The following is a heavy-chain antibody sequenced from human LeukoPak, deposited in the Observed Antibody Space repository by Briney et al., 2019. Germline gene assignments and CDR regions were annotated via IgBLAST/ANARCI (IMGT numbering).Heavy chain of an antibody. CDR1: AFTFSSYE. Sequence: GGSLRLSCAASAFTFSSYEMSGVRQAPGKGLEWVSYISSSGSTIYYADPVKGRFTISRDNAKNSLYLQMNSLRADDTAVYYCARDYSSGWDDAFDIWGQGTMVTVSS. CDR2: ISSSGSTI. J-gene: IGHJ3*02. CDR3: ARDYSSGWDDAFDI. D-gene: IGHD6-19*01. V-gene: IGHV3-48*03.